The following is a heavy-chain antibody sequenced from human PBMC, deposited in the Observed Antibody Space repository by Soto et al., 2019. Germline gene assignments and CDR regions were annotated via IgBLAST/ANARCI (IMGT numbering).Heavy chain of an antibody. V-gene: IGHV4-34*01. CDR3: ARGPLAYYFDY. J-gene: IGHJ4*02. CDR2: INHSGST. CDR1: GGSFSGYY. Sequence: ASETLSLTCAVFGGSFSGYYWSWIRQPPGKGLEWIGEINHSGSTNYNPSLKSRVTISVDTSKNQFSLKLSSVTAADTAVYYCARGPLAYYFDYWGQGTLVTVSS.